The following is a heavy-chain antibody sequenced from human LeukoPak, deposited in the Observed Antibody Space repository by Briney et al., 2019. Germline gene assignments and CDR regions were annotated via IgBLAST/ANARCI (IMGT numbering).Heavy chain of an antibody. CDR2: IICSSGYI. CDR3: ARGRSRSGSTSEAHFDS. CDR1: VFPFSIYS. J-gene: IGHJ4*02. Sequence: GGSLRLSCAASVFPFSIYSMNWVRQAPGKGLEWVSSIICSSGYIYYADSVEGRFAVSRHNAKNSLVLQMDSLRAEDTAVYYCARGRSRSGSTSEAHFDSWGQGTLVTVSS. D-gene: IGHD2-2*01. V-gene: IGHV3-21*01.